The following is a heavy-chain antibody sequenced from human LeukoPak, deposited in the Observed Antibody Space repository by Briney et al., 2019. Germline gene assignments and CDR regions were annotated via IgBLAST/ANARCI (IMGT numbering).Heavy chain of an antibody. J-gene: IGHJ4*02. V-gene: IGHV1-3*01. CDR2: INAGNGNT. CDR1: GYTFTSYA. CDR3: ASGYYDSSGYFH. Sequence: ASVKVSCKASGYTFTSYAMHWVRQAPGQRLEWMGWINAGNGNTKYSQEFQGRVTITRDTSASTAYMELSRLRSDDTAVYYCASGYYDSSGYFHWGQGTLVTVSS. D-gene: IGHD3-22*01.